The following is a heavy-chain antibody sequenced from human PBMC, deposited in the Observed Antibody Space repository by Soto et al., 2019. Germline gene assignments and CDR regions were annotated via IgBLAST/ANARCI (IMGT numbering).Heavy chain of an antibody. CDR2: ISSSSSYI. CDR1: GFTFSSYS. J-gene: IGHJ4*02. V-gene: IGHV3-21*06. D-gene: IGHD3-9*01. CDR3: GGDPRDILTGPLDY. Sequence: EVQLVESGGGLVKPGGSLRLSCAASGFTFSSYSMNWVRQAPGKGLEWVSSISSSSSYIYYADSVKGRFTISRDNAKNSLYLQMNSLRAEDTAVYYCGGDPRDILTGPLDYWGQGTLVTVSS.